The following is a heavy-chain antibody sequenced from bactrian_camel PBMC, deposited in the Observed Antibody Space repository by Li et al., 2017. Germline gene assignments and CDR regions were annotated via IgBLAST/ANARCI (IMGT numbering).Heavy chain of an antibody. CDR3: GRGFSKGLGPNCQYNF. CDR1: RPNARINC. CDR2: IDTDGST. Sequence: VQLVESGGGSVQTGGSVKLSCVVSRPNARINCMAWFRQAAEKEREGVAIIDTDGSTFYADSVAGRFTISQDNSRNTLSLRMNDLKPEDTARYYCGRGFSKGLGPNCQYNFSGRGTQVTV. V-gene: IGHV3S53*01. J-gene: IGHJ4*01. D-gene: IGHD1*01.